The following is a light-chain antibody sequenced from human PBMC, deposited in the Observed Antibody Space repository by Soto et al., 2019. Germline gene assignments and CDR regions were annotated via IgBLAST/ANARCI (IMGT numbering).Light chain of an antibody. CDR2: KAS. V-gene: IGKV1-5*03. Sequence: DIQMTQSPSTLSASVGDRVTITCRASQSISSWLAWYQQKPGKAPKLLIYKASSLESGVPSRFSGSGSGTEFTLTISSLQFDDFATYYCQQYNSYSWTFGQGTKVEIK. CDR1: QSISSW. J-gene: IGKJ1*01. CDR3: QQYNSYSWT.